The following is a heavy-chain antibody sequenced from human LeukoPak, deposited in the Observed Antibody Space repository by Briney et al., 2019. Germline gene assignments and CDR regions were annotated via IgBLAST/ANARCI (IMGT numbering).Heavy chain of an antibody. CDR2: INPNSGGT. D-gene: IGHD2-2*01. CDR1: GYTFTRYY. J-gene: IGHJ5*02. CDR3: ARHGDIVVVAAALWIGYGPLDNWFDP. V-gene: IGHV1-2*02. Sequence: GASVKVSCKASGYTFTRYYMHWVRQAPAQGLEWMGWINPNSGGTNYAQKFQGRLTMTSDTPINTAYMELSRLRSDDTAVYYCARHGDIVVVAAALWIGYGPLDNWFDPWGQGTLVTVSS.